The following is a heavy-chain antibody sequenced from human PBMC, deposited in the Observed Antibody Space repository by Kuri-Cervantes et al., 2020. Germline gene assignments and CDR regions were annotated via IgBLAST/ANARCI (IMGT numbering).Heavy chain of an antibody. CDR2: IYSGGST. J-gene: IGHJ6*02. D-gene: IGHD6-13*01. CDR1: GFTVSSNY. CDR3: ARGRYSSSWYVPYYYGMDV. V-gene: IGHV3-53*01. Sequence: GESLKISCAASGFTVSSNYMSWVRQAPGKGLEWVSVIYSGGSTYYADSVKGRFTISRDNSKNTLYLQMNSLRAGDTAVYYCARGRYSSSWYVPYYYGMDVWGQGTTVTVSS.